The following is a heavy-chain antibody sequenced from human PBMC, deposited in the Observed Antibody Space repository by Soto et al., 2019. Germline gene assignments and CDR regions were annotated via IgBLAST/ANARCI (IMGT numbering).Heavy chain of an antibody. CDR3: ASSLWDSYYYDSSGYRPHYFDY. CDR1: GYNFTSYD. V-gene: IGHV1-69*04. J-gene: IGHJ4*02. CDR2: INPIIGKA. D-gene: IGHD3-22*01. Sequence: GASVKVSCKASGYNFTSYDINWVRQATGQGLEYLGRINPIIGKADYAQKFQGRVTITADNSTSTAYMELSSLRSEDTAVYYCASSLWDSYYYDSSGYRPHYFDYWGQGTLVTVSS.